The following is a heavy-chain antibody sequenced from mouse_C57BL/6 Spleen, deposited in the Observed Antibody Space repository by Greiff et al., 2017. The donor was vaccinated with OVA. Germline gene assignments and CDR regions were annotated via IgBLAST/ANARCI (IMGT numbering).Heavy chain of an antibody. V-gene: IGHV1-22*01. Sequence: DVKLVESGPELVKPGASVKMSCKASGYTFTDYNMHWVKQSHGKSLEWIGYINPNNGGTSYNQKFKGKATLTVNKSSSTAYMELRSLTSEDSAVYYCARERAVVATDYWGQGTTLTVSS. CDR2: INPNNGGT. CDR1: GYTFTDYN. J-gene: IGHJ2*01. D-gene: IGHD1-1*01. CDR3: ARERAVVATDY.